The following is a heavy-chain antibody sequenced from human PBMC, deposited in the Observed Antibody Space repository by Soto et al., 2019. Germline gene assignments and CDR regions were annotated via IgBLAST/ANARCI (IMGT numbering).Heavy chain of an antibody. CDR3: AKVGAARPGYYYYMDV. V-gene: IGHV3-23*01. Sequence: EVQLLESGGGLVQPGGSLSLSCAASGFTFSSYAMSWFRQAPGKGLEWVSAISGSGGSTYYADSVKGRFTISRDNSKNTLYLQMNSLRAEDTAVYYCAKVGAARPGYYYYMDVWGKGTTVTVSS. CDR1: GFTFSSYA. D-gene: IGHD6-6*01. J-gene: IGHJ6*03. CDR2: ISGSGGST.